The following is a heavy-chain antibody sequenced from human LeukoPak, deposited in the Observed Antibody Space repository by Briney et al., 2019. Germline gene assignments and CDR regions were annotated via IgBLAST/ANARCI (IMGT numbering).Heavy chain of an antibody. CDR3: ARGALHYFDY. Sequence: SETLSLTCTVSGGSISSSSYYWGWIRQPPGKGLEWIGSIYYSGSTYYNPSLKSRVTISVDTSKNQFSLKLGSVTAADTAVYYCARGALHYFDYWGQGTLVTVSS. CDR2: IYYSGST. V-gene: IGHV4-39*07. D-gene: IGHD3-10*01. J-gene: IGHJ4*02. CDR1: GGSISSSSYY.